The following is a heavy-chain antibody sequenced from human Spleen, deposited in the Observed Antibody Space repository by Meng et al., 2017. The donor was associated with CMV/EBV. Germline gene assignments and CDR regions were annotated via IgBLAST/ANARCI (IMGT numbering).Heavy chain of an antibody. CDR2: IHYSGTT. CDR1: DGFTTRDDYY. V-gene: IGHV4-30-4*01. D-gene: IGHD5-12*01. J-gene: IGHJ4*02. CDR3: ARNSPGGYGYFDS. Sequence: VHLQATAPGLVKPSQPLSLTCTVSDGFTTRDDYYWSWFRQPPGRGLGWIVDIHYSGTTYYNPSLKSRIAISLDTSKNQFSLNLISLTAADAAVYYCARNSPGGYGYFDSWGQGTLVTVSS.